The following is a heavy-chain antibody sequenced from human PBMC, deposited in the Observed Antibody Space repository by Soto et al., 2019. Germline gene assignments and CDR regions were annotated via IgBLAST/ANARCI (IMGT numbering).Heavy chain of an antibody. D-gene: IGHD3-3*01. J-gene: IGHJ4*02. CDR1: GFTFSSYA. CDR2: ISGSGGST. V-gene: IGHV3-23*01. Sequence: GGSLRLSCAASGFTFSSYAMSWVRQAPGKGLEWVSAISGSGGSTYYADSVKGRFTISRDNSKNTLYLQMNSLRAEDTAVYYCVKDTRYDFRSGYLDSWGQGPLVTVSS. CDR3: VKDTRYDFRSGYLDS.